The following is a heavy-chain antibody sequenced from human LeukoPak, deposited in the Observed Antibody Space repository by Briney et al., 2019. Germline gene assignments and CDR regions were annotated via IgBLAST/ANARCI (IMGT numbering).Heavy chain of an antibody. J-gene: IGHJ4*02. CDR3: VRALGSSSADY. V-gene: IGHV3-7*01. Sequence: GGSLRLSCAASGFTFSSYWMSWVRQAPGKGLEWVANIKQDGSEKYYVDSVEGRFTISRDNAKNSVSLQVNSLRGEDTAVYYCVRALGSSSADYWGQGTLVTVSS. CDR2: IKQDGSEK. CDR1: GFTFSSYW. D-gene: IGHD6-6*01.